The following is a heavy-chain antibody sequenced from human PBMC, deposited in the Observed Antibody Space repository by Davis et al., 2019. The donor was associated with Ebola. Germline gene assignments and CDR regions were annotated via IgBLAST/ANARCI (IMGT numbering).Heavy chain of an antibody. D-gene: IGHD3-22*01. CDR3: ARGGYYDSSGYSHTAFDI. J-gene: IGHJ3*02. CDR2: ITSSGGST. V-gene: IGHV3-23*01. Sequence: AGSLRLSCAASAFTSSSYAMTWARHVPGKGLEWVSAITSSGGSTYYGDSVKGRFTISRDNAKNSLYLQMNSLRAEDTAVYYCARGGYYDSSGYSHTAFDIWGQGTMVSVSS. CDR1: AFTSSSYA.